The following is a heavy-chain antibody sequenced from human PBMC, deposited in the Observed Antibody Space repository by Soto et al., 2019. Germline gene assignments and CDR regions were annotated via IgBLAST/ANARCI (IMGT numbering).Heavy chain of an antibody. CDR2: VSNKNGLT. CDR3: ARDRLNTGRYGIDY. J-gene: IGHJ4*02. CDR1: GHTFANFD. Sequence: APVKVSCKTAGHTFANFDLSWDQHAHGQGLELMRWVSNKNGLTNNAENFRDRVTISTGTSTNIGYRDLRSLRSDHTGVYFCARDRLNTGRYGIDYCGQGPHGTVSS. V-gene: IGHV1-18*04. D-gene: IGHD6-19*01.